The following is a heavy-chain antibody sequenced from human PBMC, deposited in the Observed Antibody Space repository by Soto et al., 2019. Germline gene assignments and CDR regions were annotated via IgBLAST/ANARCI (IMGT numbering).Heavy chain of an antibody. J-gene: IGHJ4*02. CDR1: GFTFSSYA. CDR2: ISYDGSNK. CDR3: ARGPGYSKNLDY. V-gene: IGHV3-30-3*01. Sequence: QVQLVESGGGVVQPGRSLRLSCAASGFTFSSYAMHWVRQAPGKGLEWVAVISYDGSNKYYADSVKGRFTISRDNSKNTLYRQMNSLRAEDTAVYYCARGPGYSKNLDYRGQGTLVTVSS. D-gene: IGHD5-18*01.